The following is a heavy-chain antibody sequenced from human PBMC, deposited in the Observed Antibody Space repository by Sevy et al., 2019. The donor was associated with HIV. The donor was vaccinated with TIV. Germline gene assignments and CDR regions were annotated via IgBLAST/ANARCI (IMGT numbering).Heavy chain of an antibody. CDR3: ASLREKKLVIIPSFAFDM. V-gene: IGHV3-7*01. D-gene: IGHD3-3*01. CDR1: GFTFNRYW. J-gene: IGHJ3*02. Sequence: GGSPRLACTASGFTFNRYWMSWVRQTPGKELEWVANLKQDGSEQYYVNSLKGRFTISRDNAKNTLYLQMNSLRAEDTAVYYCASLREKKLVIIPSFAFDMWGQGTLVTVSS. CDR2: LKQDGSEQ.